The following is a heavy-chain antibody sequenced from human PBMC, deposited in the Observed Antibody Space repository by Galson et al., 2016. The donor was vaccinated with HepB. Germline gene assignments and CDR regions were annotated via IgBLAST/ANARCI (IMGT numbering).Heavy chain of an antibody. J-gene: IGHJ4*02. V-gene: IGHV3-72*01. CDR2: IRTSPSSYST. CDR3: ARDFWGLGEY. Sequence: SLRLSCAASGFTFSDHYMDWVRQAPGKGLELVGRIRTSPSSYSTEYAASVKGRFTISRDDSKNSLYLQMNSLKTEDTAVYYCARDFWGLGEYWGQGTLVTVSS. CDR1: GFTFSDHY. D-gene: IGHD7-27*01.